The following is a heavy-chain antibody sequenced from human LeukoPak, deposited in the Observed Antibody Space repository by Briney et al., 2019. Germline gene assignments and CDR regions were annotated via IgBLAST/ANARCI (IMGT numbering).Heavy chain of an antibody. J-gene: IGHJ4*02. D-gene: IGHD2-2*01. V-gene: IGHV3-30*18. CDR2: ISYDGSNK. Sequence: GGSLRLSCAASGFTFSSYGMHWVRQAPGKGLEWVAVISYDGSNKYYADSVKGRFTISRDNSKNTLYLQMNSLRAEDTAVYYCAKAKGGVVPAASRPLEYWGQGTLVTVSS. CDR1: GFTFSSYG. CDR3: AKAKGGVVPAASRPLEY.